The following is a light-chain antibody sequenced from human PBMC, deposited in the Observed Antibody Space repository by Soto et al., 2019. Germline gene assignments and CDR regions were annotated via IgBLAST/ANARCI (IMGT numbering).Light chain of an antibody. CDR1: QSVSSSH. CDR2: GAS. Sequence: EIVLTQSPGTLSLSPGERATLSCRASQSVSSSHLAWYQQKPGQAPRLLIYGASTRATDIPDRFSGSGSGTDFTLTISRLEPEDFAVYYCQQYGSSPRTFGQGTKVDIK. CDR3: QQYGSSPRT. V-gene: IGKV3-20*01. J-gene: IGKJ1*01.